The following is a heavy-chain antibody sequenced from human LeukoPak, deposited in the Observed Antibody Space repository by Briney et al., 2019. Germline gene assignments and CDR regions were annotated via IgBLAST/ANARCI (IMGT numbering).Heavy chain of an antibody. CDR1: GFTFSKHW. CDR2: IDSDGTDT. Sequence: GSLRLPCVVSGFTFSKHWMHWVRLSPDKGLVWVSYIDSDGTDTNYADFVKGRFTISRDNGKNTLYLQMNSLRAEDTAIYFCVRDLGATNWFDSWGQGTLVTVSS. CDR3: VRDLGATNWFDS. J-gene: IGHJ5*01. V-gene: IGHV3-74*01.